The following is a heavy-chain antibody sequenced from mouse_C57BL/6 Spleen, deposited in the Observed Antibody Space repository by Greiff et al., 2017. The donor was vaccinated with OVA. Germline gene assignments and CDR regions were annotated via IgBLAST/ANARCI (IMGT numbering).Heavy chain of an antibody. CDR1: GYAFSSYW. V-gene: IGHV1-80*01. CDR3: AREGVTTGVADFDY. D-gene: IGHD1-1*01. J-gene: IGHJ2*01. CDR2: IYPGAGDT. Sequence: QVQLQQSGAELVKPGASVTISCKASGYAFSSYWMNWVKQRPGQGLEWIGQIYPGAGDTNYNGKFKGKATLTADKSSSTAYMQLSSLTSEDSAVYFGAREGVTTGVADFDYWGQGTTLTVSS.